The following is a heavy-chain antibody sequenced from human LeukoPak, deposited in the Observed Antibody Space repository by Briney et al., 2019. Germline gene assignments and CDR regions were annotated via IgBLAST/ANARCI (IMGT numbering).Heavy chain of an antibody. V-gene: IGHV1-2*02. Sequence: GASVKVSCKTSGYTFTDYYMHWVRQAPGQGLEWMGWINPNGGDTNYAQKFQGRVTMTRDTSISTAYMELGWLTSDDTAVYHCSTLKETDYWGQGTLVTVSS. CDR3: STLKETDY. CDR2: INPNGGDT. CDR1: GYTFTDYY. J-gene: IGHJ4*02.